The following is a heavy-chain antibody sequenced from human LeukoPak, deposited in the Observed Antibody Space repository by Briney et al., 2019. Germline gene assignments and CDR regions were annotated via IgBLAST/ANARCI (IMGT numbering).Heavy chain of an antibody. D-gene: IGHD3-10*01. J-gene: IGHJ4*02. CDR1: GFTFSSYE. V-gene: IGHV3-48*03. Sequence: PGGSLRLSCAASGFTFSSYEMNWVRQAPGKGLEWVSYISSSGSTIYYADSVKGRFTISRDNAKNSLYLQMNSLRAEDTAVYYCARDSPRWGSGSYDPFDYWGQGTLVTVSS. CDR3: ARDSPRWGSGSYDPFDY. CDR2: ISSSGSTI.